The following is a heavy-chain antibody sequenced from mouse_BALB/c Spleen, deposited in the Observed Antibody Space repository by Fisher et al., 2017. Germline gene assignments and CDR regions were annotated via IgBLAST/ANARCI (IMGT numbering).Heavy chain of an antibody. Sequence: KFKGKATLTVDKSSSTAYMQLSSLTSEDSAVYYCARLLFTATVAMDYWGQGTSVTVSS. CDR3: ARLLFTATVAMDY. D-gene: IGHD1-2*01. J-gene: IGHJ4*01. V-gene: IGHV1-64*01.